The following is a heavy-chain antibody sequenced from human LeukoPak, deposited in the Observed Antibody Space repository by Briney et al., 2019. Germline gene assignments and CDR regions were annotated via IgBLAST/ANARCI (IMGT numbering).Heavy chain of an antibody. CDR2: ISGSGGST. J-gene: IGHJ6*03. CDR3: AKLGGQEVYNYYVGV. D-gene: IGHD3-16*01. V-gene: IGHV3-23*01. CDR1: GITLSNYG. Sequence: GGSLRLSCVVSGITLSNYGMSWVRQAPGKGLEGVAGISGSGGSTNYADSVKGRFTISRDNSKNTLYLQMNSLRAEDTAVYYCAKLGGQEVYNYYVGVWGKGTTVAVSS.